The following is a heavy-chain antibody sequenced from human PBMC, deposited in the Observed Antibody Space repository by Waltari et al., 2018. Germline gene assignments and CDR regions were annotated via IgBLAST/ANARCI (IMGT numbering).Heavy chain of an antibody. D-gene: IGHD1-26*01. J-gene: IGHJ4*02. CDR3: ASRARYSGSYSRNKSIDY. CDR1: GGSCSGSY. V-gene: IGHV4-34*01. Sequence: QVQLQQWGAGLLKPSETLSLTCAVYGGSCSGSYWSRVRPPPARGLEWIGEINHSGSTNYNPSLKSRVTISVDTSKNQFSLKLSSVTAADTAVYYCASRARYSGSYSRNKSIDYWGQGTLVTVSS. CDR2: INHSGST.